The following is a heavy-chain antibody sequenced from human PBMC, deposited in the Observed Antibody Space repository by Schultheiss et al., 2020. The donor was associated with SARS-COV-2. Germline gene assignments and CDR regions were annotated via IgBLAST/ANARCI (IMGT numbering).Heavy chain of an antibody. CDR3: ARVSPYDYGDYIAGDV. J-gene: IGHJ6*04. CDR2: IYYSGST. D-gene: IGHD4-17*01. CDR1: GYSISSGYY. V-gene: IGHV4-61*01. Sequence: SETLSLTCDVSGYSISSGYYWSWIRQPPGKGLEWIGYIYYSGSTNYNPSLKSRVTISVDTSKNQFSLKLSSVTAADTAVYYCARVSPYDYGDYIAGDVWGKGTTVTVSS.